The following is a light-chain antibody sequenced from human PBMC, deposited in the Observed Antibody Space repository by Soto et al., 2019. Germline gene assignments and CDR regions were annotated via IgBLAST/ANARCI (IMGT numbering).Light chain of an antibody. CDR1: QSISSY. CDR2: AAS. Sequence: DSHLAHASSSLSACLVDSLAISCRASQSISSYLNWYQQKPGKAPKVLIYAASNLQSGVPSRFSGSGSGTDFALTISSLQPEDFATYYCQQGYSTPITFGQGTRLEIK. J-gene: IGKJ5*01. CDR3: QQGYSTPIT. V-gene: IGKV1-39*01.